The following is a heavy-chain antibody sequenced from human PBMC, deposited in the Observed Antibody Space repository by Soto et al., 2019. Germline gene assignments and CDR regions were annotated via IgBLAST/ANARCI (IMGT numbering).Heavy chain of an antibody. CDR2: INPSGGST. Sequence: AKPYSKASGHTYSSYYLHWARQSPGKGLEWMGIINPSGGSTSYAQKFQGRVTMTRDTSTSTVYMELSSLRSEDTAVYYCARGWGGDYAFYYYYYGMDVWGQGTTVTVSS. D-gene: IGHD4-17*01. CDR3: ARGWGGDYAFYYYYYGMDV. J-gene: IGHJ6*02. V-gene: IGHV1-46*01. CDR1: GHTYSSYY.